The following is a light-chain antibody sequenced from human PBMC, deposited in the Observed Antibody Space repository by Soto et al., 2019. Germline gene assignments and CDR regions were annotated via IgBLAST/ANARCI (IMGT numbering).Light chain of an antibody. CDR2: SKN. J-gene: IGLJ2*01. Sequence: QTVVTQEPSFSVSPGGTVTLTCGLTSGSVSTTYYPSWYQQTPGQAPRTLIYSKNIRSSGVPDRFSGSILGNKAALTITGAQADDESDYHCMLYMGGGLVVFGGGTSSPS. CDR3: MLYMGGGLVV. V-gene: IGLV8-61*01. CDR1: SGSVSTTYY.